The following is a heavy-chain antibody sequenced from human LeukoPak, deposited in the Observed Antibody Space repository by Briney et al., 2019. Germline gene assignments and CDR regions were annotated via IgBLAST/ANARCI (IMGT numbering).Heavy chain of an antibody. CDR1: GFTFSSYA. D-gene: IGHD2-15*01. V-gene: IGHV3-23*01. J-gene: IGHJ4*02. CDR2: ISGSGGST. CDR3: AKEAVGCCSGGSCYSPYHFDY. Sequence: GGSLRLSCAASGFTFSSYAMSWVRQAPGKGLEWVSAISGSGGSTYYADSVKGRFTISRDNSKNTLYLQMNSLRAEDTAVYYCAKEAVGCCSGGSCYSPYHFDYWGQGTLVTVSS.